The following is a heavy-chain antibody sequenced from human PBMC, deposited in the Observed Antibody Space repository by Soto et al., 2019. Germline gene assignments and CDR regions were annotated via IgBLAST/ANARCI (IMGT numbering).Heavy chain of an antibody. J-gene: IGHJ4*02. Sequence: ASVKVSCKASGGTFTSYGISWVRQAPGQGLEWMGWISAYNGNTNYAQKLQGRVTMTTDTSTSTAYMELRSLRSDDTAVYYCARDGIYDFGGGYTPGPFDYWGQGTLVTVSS. V-gene: IGHV1-18*01. CDR2: ISAYNGNT. CDR3: ARDGIYDFGGGYTPGPFDY. D-gene: IGHD3-3*01. CDR1: GGTFTSYG.